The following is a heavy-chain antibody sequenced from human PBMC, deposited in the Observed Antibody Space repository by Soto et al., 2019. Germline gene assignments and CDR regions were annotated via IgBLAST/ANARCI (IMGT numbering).Heavy chain of an antibody. CDR3: ARKSEGYDSSGPGDAIDI. D-gene: IGHD3-22*01. CDR1: GGSTSPGDYY. CDR2: IYYSGST. V-gene: IGHV4-30-4*01. Sequence: SATLSLTCTVSGGSTSPGDYYWSWIRQPPGKGLEWIGYIYYSGSTYYNPSLKSRVTISVDTSKKQFSLKLSSVTAADTAVYYCARKSEGYDSSGPGDAIDIWGQGKKVTV. J-gene: IGHJ3*02.